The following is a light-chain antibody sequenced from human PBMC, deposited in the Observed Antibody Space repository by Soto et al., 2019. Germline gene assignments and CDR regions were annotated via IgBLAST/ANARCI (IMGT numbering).Light chain of an antibody. J-gene: IGKJ4*01. CDR2: DAS. Sequence: EIVLTQSPATLSLSPGERATLSCRASQSVGTYLGWYQQKPGRAPRLLIYDASSRATGIPARFSGSGSGTDFTLTISSLEPEDFAVYYCQQRYNWPLTFGGGTKVDIK. CDR3: QQRYNWPLT. V-gene: IGKV3-11*01. CDR1: QSVGTY.